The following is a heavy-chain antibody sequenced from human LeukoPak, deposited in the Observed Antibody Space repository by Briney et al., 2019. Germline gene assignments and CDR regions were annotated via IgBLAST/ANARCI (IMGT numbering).Heavy chain of an antibody. Sequence: GASVKVSCKASGYTFTSFYMHWVRQAPGQGLEWMGIINPSGGSTSYAQKFQGRVTMTRDTSTSTVYMELSSLRSEDTAVYYCARGRSDSSGSAEYFQHWGQGTLVTVSS. J-gene: IGHJ1*01. CDR1: GYTFTSFY. CDR3: ARGRSDSSGSAEYFQH. V-gene: IGHV1-46*01. D-gene: IGHD3-22*01. CDR2: INPSGGST.